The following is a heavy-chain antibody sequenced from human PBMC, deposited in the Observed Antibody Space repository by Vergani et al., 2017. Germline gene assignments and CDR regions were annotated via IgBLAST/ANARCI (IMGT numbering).Heavy chain of an antibody. Sequence: QVQLQQWGAGLLKPSETLSLTCAVYGGSFSGYYWSWIRQPPGKGLEWIGEINHSGSTNYNPSLKSRVTISVDTSKNQFSLKLSSVTAADTAVYYCARTALVRGVSFDYWGQGTLVTVSS. CDR1: GGSFSGYY. D-gene: IGHD3-10*01. CDR3: ARTALVRGVSFDY. V-gene: IGHV4-34*01. J-gene: IGHJ4*02. CDR2: INHSGST.